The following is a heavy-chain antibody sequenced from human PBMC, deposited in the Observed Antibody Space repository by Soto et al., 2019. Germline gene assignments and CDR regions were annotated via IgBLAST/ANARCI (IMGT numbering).Heavy chain of an antibody. CDR2: MNPNSGNT. D-gene: IGHD3-3*01. Sequence: QVQLVQSGAEVKKPGASVKVSCKASGYTFTSYDINWVRQATGQGLEWMGWMNPNSGNTGYAQKFQGRVTMTRNTSIRTAYMELSSLRSEDTAVYYCARVGGRYYDFWSGYSRYNWFDPWGQGTLVTVSS. CDR1: GYTFTSYD. J-gene: IGHJ5*02. CDR3: ARVGGRYYDFWSGYSRYNWFDP. V-gene: IGHV1-8*01.